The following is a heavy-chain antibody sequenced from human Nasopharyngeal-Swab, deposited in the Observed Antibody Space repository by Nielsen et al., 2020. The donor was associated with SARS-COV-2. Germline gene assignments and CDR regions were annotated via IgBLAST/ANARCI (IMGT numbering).Heavy chain of an antibody. V-gene: IGHV3-74*01. Sequence: GESLKISCAASGYTFSNYWMHWVRQVPGKGLVWVSRINIDGSITDYADSVRGRFTVSRDNAKNSLFLQMNSLRAEDTAVYFCAREGRDGAVSSWGQGTLVTVSS. J-gene: IGHJ5*02. CDR3: AREGRDGAVSS. D-gene: IGHD5-24*01. CDR2: INIDGSIT. CDR1: GYTFSNYW.